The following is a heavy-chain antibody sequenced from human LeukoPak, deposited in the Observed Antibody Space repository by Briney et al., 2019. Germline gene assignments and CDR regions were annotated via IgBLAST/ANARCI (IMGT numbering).Heavy chain of an antibody. CDR2: IISSSSTI. J-gene: IGHJ6*04. D-gene: IGHD3-10*01. CDR3: ARAVGHGSGSPRMDV. Sequence: GGSLRLSCAASGFTFSSHSMNWVRQARGKGLEWVSYIISSSSTIYYADSVKGRFTISRDNAKNSLYLQMNSLRADDTAVYYCARAVGHGSGSPRMDVWGNGTTVTVSS. CDR1: GFTFSSHS. V-gene: IGHV3-48*01.